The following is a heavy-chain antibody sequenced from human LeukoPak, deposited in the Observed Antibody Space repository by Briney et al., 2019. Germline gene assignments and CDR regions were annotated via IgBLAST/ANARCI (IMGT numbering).Heavy chain of an antibody. CDR1: GFTFSSYR. J-gene: IGHJ4*02. D-gene: IGHD5-18*01. Sequence: GGSLRLSCAASGFTFSSYRMHWVRQAPGKGLEWVAFIRDDGSNKYYADSVKGRFTISRDNSKNTLYLQMNSLRAEDTAVYYCAKRGYSYGDFDYWGQGTLVTVSS. V-gene: IGHV3-30*02. CDR3: AKRGYSYGDFDY. CDR2: IRDDGSNK.